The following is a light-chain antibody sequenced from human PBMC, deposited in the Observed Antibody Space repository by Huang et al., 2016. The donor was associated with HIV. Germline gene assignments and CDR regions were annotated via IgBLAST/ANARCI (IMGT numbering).Light chain of an antibody. J-gene: IGKJ2*01. CDR1: QSISSW. V-gene: IGKV1-5*03. Sequence: DIQMTQSPSTLSASVGDRVTITCRASQSISSWLAWYQQKPGKAPKLLIYNAARLESGVPSRFSGIGFGTEFTLTITSLQPDDFATYYYQQYDNHSPYTFGQGTKLEIK. CDR2: NAA. CDR3: QQYDNHSPYT.